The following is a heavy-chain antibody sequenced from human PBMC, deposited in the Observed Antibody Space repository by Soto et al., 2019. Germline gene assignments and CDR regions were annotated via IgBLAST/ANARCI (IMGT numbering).Heavy chain of an antibody. CDR1: GGSVSSGSYY. V-gene: IGHV4-61*01. D-gene: IGHD6-13*01. CDR3: ARDTGYSSSWYRGRLDGDYYYGMDV. J-gene: IGHJ6*02. CDR2: IYYSGST. Sequence: SETLSLTCTVSGGSVSSGSYYWSWIRQPPGKGLEWIGYIYYSGSTNYNPSLKSRVTISVDTSKNQFSLKLSSVTAADTAVYYCARDTGYSSSWYRGRLDGDYYYGMDVWGQGTTVTVSS.